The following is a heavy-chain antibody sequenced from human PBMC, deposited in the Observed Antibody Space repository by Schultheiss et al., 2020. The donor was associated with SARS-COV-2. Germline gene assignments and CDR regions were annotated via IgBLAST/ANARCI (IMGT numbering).Heavy chain of an antibody. J-gene: IGHJ5*02. V-gene: IGHV3-9*01. D-gene: IGHD6-19*01. Sequence: LSLTCAASGFTFSSYSMNWVRQAPGKGLEWVSGINWNSGDIAYADSVRGRFTISRDNAKNSLYLEMNSLRTEDTALYYCAKDIVSSVAGTWGSWGQGILVTVSS. CDR2: INWNSGDI. CDR1: GFTFSSYS. CDR3: AKDIVSSVAGTWGS.